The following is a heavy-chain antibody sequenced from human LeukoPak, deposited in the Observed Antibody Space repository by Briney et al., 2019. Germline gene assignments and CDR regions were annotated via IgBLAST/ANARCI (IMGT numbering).Heavy chain of an antibody. CDR3: ARDTNFCPGDY. CDR2: IKKDGSIK. D-gene: IGHD2/OR15-2a*01. CDR1: GFTFSSYW. J-gene: IGHJ4*02. Sequence: GGSLRLSCAASGFTFSSYWMTWDRQAPGKGLGWVANIKKDGSIKAYVDSVKGRFTNSRDNAKNSVYLQMNSLSTEDTAIYYCARDTNFCPGDYWGQGTLVTVSS. V-gene: IGHV3-7*01.